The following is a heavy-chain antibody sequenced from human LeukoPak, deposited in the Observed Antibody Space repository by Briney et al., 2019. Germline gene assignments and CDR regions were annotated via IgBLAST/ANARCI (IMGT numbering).Heavy chain of an antibody. D-gene: IGHD3-9*01. Sequence: ASVKVSCKASGYTFTSYGISWVRQAPGQGLEWMGWISAYNGNTNYAQKLQGRVTMTTDTSTSTAYMELRSLRSDDTAVYYCELDDILTGSGDYFDYWGQGTLVTVSS. V-gene: IGHV1-18*01. CDR1: GYTFTSYG. J-gene: IGHJ4*02. CDR3: ELDDILTGSGDYFDY. CDR2: ISAYNGNT.